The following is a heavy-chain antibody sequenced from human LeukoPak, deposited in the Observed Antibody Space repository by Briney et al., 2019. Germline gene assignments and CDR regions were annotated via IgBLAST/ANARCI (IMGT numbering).Heavy chain of an antibody. CDR3: ARGLVNIVVVPAATRTKNWFDP. Sequence: SETLSLTCTVSGGSISSGGYYWSWIRRHPGKGLEWIGYIYYSGSTYYNPSLKSRVTISVDTSKNQFSLKLSSVTAADTAVYYCARGLVNIVVVPAATRTKNWFDPWGQGTLVTVSS. CDR2: IYYSGST. V-gene: IGHV4-31*03. J-gene: IGHJ5*02. D-gene: IGHD2-2*01. CDR1: GGSISSGGYY.